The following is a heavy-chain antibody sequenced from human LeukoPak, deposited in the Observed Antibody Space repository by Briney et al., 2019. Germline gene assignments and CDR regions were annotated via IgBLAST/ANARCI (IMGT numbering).Heavy chain of an antibody. Sequence: ASVKVSCKASGDSFSDYYIHWVRQAPGQGPEWMGWINLNTGGTNYAQKFDGRFSMTRDTSINTAFMELSSLRFDDTAVYYCGSVRGILSYFDLWGRGTLVTVSS. J-gene: IGHJ2*01. CDR3: GSVRGILSYFDL. D-gene: IGHD3-16*01. CDR1: GDSFSDYY. CDR2: INLNTGGT. V-gene: IGHV1-2*02.